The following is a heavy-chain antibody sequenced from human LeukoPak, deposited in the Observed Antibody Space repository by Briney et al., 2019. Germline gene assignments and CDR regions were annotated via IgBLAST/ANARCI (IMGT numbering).Heavy chain of an antibody. CDR1: GYTFTSYG. CDR2: ISVYHGNT. V-gene: IGHV1-18*01. CDR3: ARDDEYYYYMDV. J-gene: IGHJ6*03. Sequence: ASVKVSCKASGYTFTSYGISWVRQAPGQGLEWMGWISVYHGNTNYAQKLQGRVTMTTDTSTSTAYMELSSLRSEDTAVYYCARDDEYYYYMDVWGKGTTVTISS.